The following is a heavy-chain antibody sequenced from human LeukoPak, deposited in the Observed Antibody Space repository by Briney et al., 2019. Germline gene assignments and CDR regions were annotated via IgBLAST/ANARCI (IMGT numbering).Heavy chain of an antibody. D-gene: IGHD3-9*01. Sequence: PSETLSLTCTVSGDSLSSGIHYWNWIRQPPGKGLEWIGYIYYSGSTSYNPSLKSRVTISVDTSKKQFSLKLSSVTAADTAVYYCARGDILTGPGALYYYYMDVWGRGTTVTISS. V-gene: IGHV4-61*01. CDR1: GDSLSSGIHY. CDR2: IYYSGST. J-gene: IGHJ6*03. CDR3: ARGDILTGPGALYYYYMDV.